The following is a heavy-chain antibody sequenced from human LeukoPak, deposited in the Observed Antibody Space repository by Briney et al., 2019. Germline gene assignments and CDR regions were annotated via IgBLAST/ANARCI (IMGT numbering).Heavy chain of an antibody. J-gene: IGHJ6*03. V-gene: IGHV3-7*01. CDR2: IKQDGREK. CDR1: GFTFSSYF. CDR3: ARDMIEYSSSSGHDYYYYYMDV. D-gene: IGHD6-6*01. Sequence: GGSLRLSCAASGFTFSSYFMSWVRQAPGKGLEGVANIKQDGREKYYVYSVKGRFTISRDNAKNSLYLQMNSLRAEDTAVYYCARDMIEYSSSSGHDYYYYYMDVWGKGTTVTVSS.